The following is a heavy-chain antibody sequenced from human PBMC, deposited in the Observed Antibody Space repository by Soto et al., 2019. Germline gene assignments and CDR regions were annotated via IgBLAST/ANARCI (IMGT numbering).Heavy chain of an antibody. J-gene: IGHJ4*02. V-gene: IGHV1-2*04. CDR3: ARARVKGGPITPDY. CDR2: INPNSGGT. CDR1: GYTFTGYY. D-gene: IGHD2-15*01. Sequence: ASVKVSCKASGYTFTGYYMHLVRQAPGQGLEWMGWINPNSGGTNYAQKFQGWVTMTRDTSISTAYMELSRLRSDDTAVYYCARARVKGGPITPDYWGQGTLVTVSS.